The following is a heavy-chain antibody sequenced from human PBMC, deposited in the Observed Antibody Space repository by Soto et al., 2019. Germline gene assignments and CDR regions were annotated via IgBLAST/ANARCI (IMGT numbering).Heavy chain of an antibody. Sequence: ASVKVSCKASGYTFTSYYMHWVRQAPGQGLEWMGIINPSGGSTSYAQKFQGRVTMTRDTSTSTVYMELSSLRSEDTAVYYCAREGMDSSSWYPDPLDYCYYYGMDVWGQGTTVTVSS. J-gene: IGHJ6*02. CDR2: INPSGGST. D-gene: IGHD6-13*01. V-gene: IGHV1-46*01. CDR3: AREGMDSSSWYPDPLDYCYYYGMDV. CDR1: GYTFTSYY.